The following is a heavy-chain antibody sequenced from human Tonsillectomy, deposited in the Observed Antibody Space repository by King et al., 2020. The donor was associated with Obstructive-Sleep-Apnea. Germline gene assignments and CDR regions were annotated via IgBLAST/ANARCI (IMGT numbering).Heavy chain of an antibody. CDR2: IRSKANSYAT. Sequence: VQLVESGGGLVQPGGSLKLSCAASGFTFSGSAMHWVRQASGKGLEWVGRIRSKANSYATAYAASVKGRFTISRDDSKNTAYLQMNSLKTEDTAVHYCTRHSQYYDSSGYYYDNWFDPWGQGTLVTVSS. D-gene: IGHD3-22*01. CDR1: GFTFSGSA. J-gene: IGHJ5*02. CDR3: TRHSQYYDSSGYYYDNWFDP. V-gene: IGHV3-73*02.